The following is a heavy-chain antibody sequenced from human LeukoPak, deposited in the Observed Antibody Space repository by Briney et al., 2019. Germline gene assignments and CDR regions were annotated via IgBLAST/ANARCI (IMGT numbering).Heavy chain of an antibody. J-gene: IGHJ4*02. V-gene: IGHV5-51*01. CDR2: IYPGDSDT. CDR1: GYSFTSYW. Sequence: GESLKISCKGSGYSFTSYWIGWVRQMPGKGLEWMGIIYPGDSDTRYSPSFQGQVTISADKSISTAYLQWSSLKASDTAMYYCARQVTYFDWLLSYYFDYWGQGTLVTVPS. D-gene: IGHD3-9*01. CDR3: ARQVTYFDWLLSYYFDY.